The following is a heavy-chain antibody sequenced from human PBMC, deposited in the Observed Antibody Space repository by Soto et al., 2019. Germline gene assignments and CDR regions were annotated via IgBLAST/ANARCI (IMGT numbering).Heavy chain of an antibody. Sequence: PGGSLRLSCAASGFTFSSYGVHWVRQAPGKGLEWVAVISYDGSNKYYADSVKGRFTISRDNSKNTLYLQMNSLRAEDTAVYYCAKDRGVATRPLYGMDVWGQGTTVTVSS. CDR3: AKDRGVATRPLYGMDV. D-gene: IGHD5-12*01. CDR2: ISYDGSNK. V-gene: IGHV3-30*18. CDR1: GFTFSSYG. J-gene: IGHJ6*02.